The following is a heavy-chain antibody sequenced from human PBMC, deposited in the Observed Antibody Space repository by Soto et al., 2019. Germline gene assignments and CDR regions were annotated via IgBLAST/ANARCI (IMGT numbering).Heavy chain of an antibody. CDR2: IYSGGST. D-gene: IGHD2-8*01. CDR3: ARERPYCTNGVCYTPGFDY. CDR1: GFTVSSNY. V-gene: IGHV3-53*01. Sequence: PGGSLRLSCAASGFTVSSNYMSWVRQAPGKGLEWVSVIYSGGSTYYADSVKGRFTISRDNSKNTLYLQMNSLRAEDTAVYYCARERPYCTNGVCYTPGFDYWGQGTLVTVSS. J-gene: IGHJ4*02.